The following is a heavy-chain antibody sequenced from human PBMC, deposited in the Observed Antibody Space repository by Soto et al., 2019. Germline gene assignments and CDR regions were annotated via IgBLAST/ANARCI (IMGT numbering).Heavy chain of an antibody. J-gene: IGHJ1*01. Sequence: QVEQQQWGAGLLKPSETLSLTCDVFNGSFSGYYWSWIRQPPGRGLEWIAEITHSGSSNYNPSLKCRVTMSLDRSKNHFSLKLTSVTAADTAVYYFARGLEYFQHWGQGTLVTVSS. CDR3: ARGLEYFQH. V-gene: IGHV4-34*02. CDR2: ITHSGSS. CDR1: NGSFSGYY.